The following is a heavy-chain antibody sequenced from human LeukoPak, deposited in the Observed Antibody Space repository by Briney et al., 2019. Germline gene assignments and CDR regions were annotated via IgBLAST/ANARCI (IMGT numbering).Heavy chain of an antibody. D-gene: IGHD1-26*01. V-gene: IGHV1-18*01. CDR3: ATDRARGSYFEGVLGLNWYFDL. CDR1: GYTFTSYG. J-gene: IGHJ2*01. Sequence: EASVKVSCKASGYTFTSYGITWVRLAPGQGLEWMGWISAYNGNTNYAQKLQGRVTMTTDTSTSTAYMELRSLRSEDTAVYYCATDRARGSYFEGVLGLNWYFDLWGRGTLVTVSS. CDR2: ISAYNGNT.